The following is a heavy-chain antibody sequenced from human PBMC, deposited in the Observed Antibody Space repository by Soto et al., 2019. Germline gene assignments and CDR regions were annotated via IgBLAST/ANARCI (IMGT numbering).Heavy chain of an antibody. CDR3: ARDLYYYDSSGTWDY. Sequence: PGGSLRLSCAASGFTFSSYAMHWVRQAPGRGLEWVAVISYDGSNKYYADSVKGRFTISRDNSKNTLYLQMNSLRAEDTAVYYCARDLYYYDSSGTWDYWGQGTLVTVSS. D-gene: IGHD3-22*01. CDR2: ISYDGSNK. J-gene: IGHJ4*02. CDR1: GFTFSSYA. V-gene: IGHV3-30-3*01.